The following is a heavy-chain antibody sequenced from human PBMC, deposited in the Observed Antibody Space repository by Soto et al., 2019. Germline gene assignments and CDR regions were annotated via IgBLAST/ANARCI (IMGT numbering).Heavy chain of an antibody. D-gene: IGHD4-17*01. Sequence: SVKVSCKASGGTFSSYAISWVRQAPGQGLEWMGGIIPIFGTANYAQKFQGRVTITADESTSTAYMELSSLRSEDTAVYYCARDKDYGDFNFQHWGQGTLVTVSS. CDR1: GGTFSSYA. CDR3: ARDKDYGDFNFQH. J-gene: IGHJ1*01. CDR2: IIPIFGTA. V-gene: IGHV1-69*13.